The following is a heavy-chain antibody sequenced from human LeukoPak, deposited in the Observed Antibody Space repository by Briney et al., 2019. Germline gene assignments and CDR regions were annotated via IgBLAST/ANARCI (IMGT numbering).Heavy chain of an antibody. CDR1: GFTFNNYA. D-gene: IGHD1-26*01. Sequence: PGGSLRLSCVASGFTFNNYAMHWVRQAPGKGLEWVSTINCNGAATYYADSFKGRFLISRDDSKSTVYLRMNKLRVEDSGLYYCANGLAASGNFLLRDYYYFIDVWGKGTTVIVS. J-gene: IGHJ6*03. CDR3: ANGLAASGNFLLRDYYYFIDV. CDR2: INCNGAAT. V-gene: IGHV3-23*01.